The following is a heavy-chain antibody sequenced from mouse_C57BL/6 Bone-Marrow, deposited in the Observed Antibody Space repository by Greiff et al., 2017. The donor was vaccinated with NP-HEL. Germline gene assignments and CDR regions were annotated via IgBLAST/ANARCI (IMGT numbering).Heavy chain of an antibody. V-gene: IGHV1-82*01. Sequence: LVESGPELVKPGASVKISCKASGYAFSSSWMNWVKQRPGKGLEWIGRIYPGDGDTNYNGKFKGKATLTADKSSSTAYMQLSSLTSEDSAVYFCARSGYSCYFDYWGQGTTLTVSS. CDR1: GYAFSSSW. CDR2: IYPGDGDT. J-gene: IGHJ2*01. D-gene: IGHD1-1*01. CDR3: ARSGYSCYFDY.